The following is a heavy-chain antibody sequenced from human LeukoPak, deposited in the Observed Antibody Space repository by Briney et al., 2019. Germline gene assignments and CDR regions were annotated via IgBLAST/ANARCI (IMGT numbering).Heavy chain of an antibody. CDR3: ASHSSSYYSRIDP. J-gene: IGHJ5*02. D-gene: IGHD6-13*01. CDR2: IIPIFGTT. CDR1: GGTFSSYA. Sequence: SVKVSCKASGGTFSSYAISWVRQAPGQGLEWMGGIIPIFGTTNYAQKFQGRVTITADESTSTAYMELSSLRSEDTAVYYCASHSSSYYSRIDPWGQGTLVTVSS. V-gene: IGHV1-69*13.